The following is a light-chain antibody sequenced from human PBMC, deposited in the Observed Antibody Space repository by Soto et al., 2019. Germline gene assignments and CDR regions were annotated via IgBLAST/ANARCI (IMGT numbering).Light chain of an antibody. CDR3: CSFVDSDTVL. CDR2: DVN. Sequence: QSALTQPRSVSGSPGQSVTIFCTGTSSDVGSYKYVSWYQHHPGKAPKLMIFDVNKRPSGVPDRFSGSNSGNAASLTISGLQPEAEADYFFCSFVDSDTVLFGGGTKLTVL. V-gene: IGLV2-11*01. J-gene: IGLJ3*02. CDR1: SSDVGSYKY.